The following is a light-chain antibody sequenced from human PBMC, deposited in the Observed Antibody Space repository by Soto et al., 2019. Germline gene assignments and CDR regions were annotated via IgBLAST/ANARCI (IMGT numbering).Light chain of an antibody. CDR3: QQYFEWPPMT. J-gene: IGKJ1*01. V-gene: IGKV3-15*01. CDR1: ETVATN. CDR2: GAS. Sequence: EVVMTQSTATLSASPGERATLSCWASETVATNLAWYQQKPGQAPRLLISGASTRAAGISDRFRGSGSGTEFTRTISSLRSEDSGIYYCQQYFEWPPMTFGQGTKVEI.